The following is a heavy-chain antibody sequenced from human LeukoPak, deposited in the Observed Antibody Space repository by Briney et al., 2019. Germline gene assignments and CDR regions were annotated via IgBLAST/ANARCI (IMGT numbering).Heavy chain of an antibody. Sequence: PSETLSLTCTVSGGSISSSSYYWGWIRQPPGKGLEWIGEINHSGSTNYNPSLKSRVTISVDTSKNQFSLKLSSVTAADTAVYYCARPLFSGSSPRDAFDIWGQGTMVTVSS. V-gene: IGHV4-39*07. CDR1: GGSISSSSYY. J-gene: IGHJ3*02. CDR2: INHSGST. CDR3: ARPLFSGSSPRDAFDI. D-gene: IGHD1-26*01.